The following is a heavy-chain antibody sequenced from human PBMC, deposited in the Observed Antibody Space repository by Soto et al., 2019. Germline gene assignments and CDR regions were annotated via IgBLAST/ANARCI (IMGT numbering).Heavy chain of an antibody. D-gene: IGHD6-6*01. J-gene: IGHJ6*01. CDR2: IIPIFGTA. Sequence: ASVKVSCKASGGTFSSYAISWVRQAPGQGLEWMGGIIPIFGTANYAQKFQGRVTITADESTSTAYMELSSLRSEDTAVYYCARFVAARTHHSYGMEVWGQGTTVNVS. CDR1: GGTFSSYA. CDR3: ARFVAARTHHSYGMEV. V-gene: IGHV1-69*13.